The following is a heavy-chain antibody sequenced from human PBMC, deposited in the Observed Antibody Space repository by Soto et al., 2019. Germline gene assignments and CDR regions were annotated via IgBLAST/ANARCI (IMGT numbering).Heavy chain of an antibody. CDR3: ARGSPDYYDSSGYYRTDY. Sequence: SCAASGFTFSSYAMHWVRQAPGKGLEWVAVISYDGSNKYYADSVKGRFTISRDNSKNTLYLQMNSLRAEDTAVYYGARGSPDYYDSSGYYRTDYWGQGTLVTVSS. V-gene: IGHV3-30-3*01. CDR1: GFTFSSYA. D-gene: IGHD3-22*01. CDR2: ISYDGSNK. J-gene: IGHJ4*02.